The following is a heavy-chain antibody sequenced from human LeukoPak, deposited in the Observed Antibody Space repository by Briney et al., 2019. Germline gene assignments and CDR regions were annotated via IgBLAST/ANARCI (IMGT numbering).Heavy chain of an antibody. Sequence: GGSLRLSCAASGFTLSSYGMHWVRQAPGKGLEWVAFIRYDGSIKYYADSVKGRFTISRDNSKNTLYLQMNSLRAEDTAVYYCVRGAYSSSWLNFDYWGQGTLVTVSS. J-gene: IGHJ4*02. CDR3: VRGAYSSSWLNFDY. CDR1: GFTLSSYG. D-gene: IGHD6-13*01. V-gene: IGHV3-30*02. CDR2: IRYDGSIK.